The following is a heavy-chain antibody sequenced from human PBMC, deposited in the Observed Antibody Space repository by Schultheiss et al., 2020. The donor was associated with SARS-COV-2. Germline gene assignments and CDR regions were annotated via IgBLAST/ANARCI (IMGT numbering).Heavy chain of an antibody. CDR1: GSTLSELS. Sequence: ASVKVSCKVSGSTLSELSVHWVRQAPGAGLEWMGGFDPKDVEALYAQKLQGRFTMTEDTSTDTAYMELRSLRSEDTAVYYCATCIRLGDLSLYVSIKSYHYGLDAWGQGTKVTVSS. D-gene: IGHD3-16*01. CDR3: ATCIRLGDLSLYVSIKSYHYGLDA. V-gene: IGHV1-24*01. CDR2: FDPKDVEA. J-gene: IGHJ6*02.